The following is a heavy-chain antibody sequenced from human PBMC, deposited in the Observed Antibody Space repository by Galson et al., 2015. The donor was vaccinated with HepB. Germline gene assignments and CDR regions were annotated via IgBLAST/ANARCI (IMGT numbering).Heavy chain of an antibody. CDR1: GFSLSTSGMC. V-gene: IGHV2-70*01. CDR2: IDWDDDK. CDR3: ARCRGYSYGYSYYYYYGMDV. Sequence: PALVKPTQTLTLTCTFSGFSLSTSGMCVSWIRQPPGKALEWLALIDWDDDKYYSTSLKTRLTISKDTSKSQVVLTMTNMDPVDTATYYCARCRGYSYGYSYYYYYGMDVWGQGTTVTVSS. D-gene: IGHD5-18*01. J-gene: IGHJ6*02.